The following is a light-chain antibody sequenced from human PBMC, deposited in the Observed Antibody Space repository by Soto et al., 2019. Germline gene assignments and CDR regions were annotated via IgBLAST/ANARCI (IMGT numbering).Light chain of an antibody. V-gene: IGKV2-28*01. J-gene: IGKJ5*01. CDR1: RSLLHSNGYKY. CDR3: MQALQTPIT. Sequence: DIVVTQSPLSLPVTPGEPASISCRSSRSLLHSNGYKYLDWYLQKPGQSPQLLIYLGSNRASGVTDRFSGSGSGTDFTLKISRVEAEDVGFYYCMQALQTPITFGQGTRLEIK. CDR2: LGS.